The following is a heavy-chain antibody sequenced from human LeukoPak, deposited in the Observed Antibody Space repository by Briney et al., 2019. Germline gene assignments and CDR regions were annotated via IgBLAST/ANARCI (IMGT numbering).Heavy chain of an antibody. CDR2: IYSGGST. CDR1: GFTVSSNY. J-gene: IGHJ6*03. D-gene: IGHD6-19*01. CDR3: ARDKYSSGWYYYYYYYMDV. Sequence: GGSLRLSCAASGFTVSSNYMSWVRQAPGKGLEWVSVIYSGGSTYYADSVKGRFTISRDNSKNTLYLQMNSLRAEDTAVYYCARDKYSSGWYYYYYYYMDVWGKGTTVTISS. V-gene: IGHV3-66*01.